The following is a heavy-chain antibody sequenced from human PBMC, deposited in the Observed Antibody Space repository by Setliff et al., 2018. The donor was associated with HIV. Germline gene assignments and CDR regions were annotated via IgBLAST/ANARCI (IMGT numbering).Heavy chain of an antibody. V-gene: IGHV4-34*01. D-gene: IGHD6-19*01. CDR2: INHSGRT. CDR3: ARGVRDNSGWSSYYFDY. CDR1: GGSFSDNY. J-gene: IGHJ4*02. Sequence: SETLSLTCAVYGGSFSDNYWSWIRQSPGKGLEWIGEINHSGRTKYSPSLRSRVSISVDTSKTQFSLKLSSVTAADTAVYYCARGVRDNSGWSSYYFDYWGQGTLVTVSS.